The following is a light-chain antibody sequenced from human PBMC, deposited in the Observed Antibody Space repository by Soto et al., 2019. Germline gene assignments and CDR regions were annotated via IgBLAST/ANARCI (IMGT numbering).Light chain of an antibody. Sequence: QSALTQPASVSGSPGQSITISCTGTSSDVGGYNYVSWYQQHPGKAPKLMIYEVSNRPSGVSNRFSGSKSGNTASLTISGRQAEDEAYYYCSSYTSSSTPYVFGTGTKLTVL. CDR3: SSYTSSSTPYV. V-gene: IGLV2-14*01. CDR1: SSDVGGYNY. J-gene: IGLJ1*01. CDR2: EVS.